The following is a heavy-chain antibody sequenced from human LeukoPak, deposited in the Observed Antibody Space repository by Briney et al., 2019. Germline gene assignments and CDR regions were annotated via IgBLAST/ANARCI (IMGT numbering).Heavy chain of an antibody. CDR1: GVSISSYY. J-gene: IGHJ4*02. Sequence: PSETLSLTCTVSGVSISSYYWSWIRQPPGKGLEWIGYIYYSGSTNYNPSLKSRVTISVDTSKNQFSLKLSSVTAADTAVYYRARTYYDFWSGYYSFDYWGQGTLVTVSS. V-gene: IGHV4-59*01. D-gene: IGHD3-3*01. CDR2: IYYSGST. CDR3: ARTYYDFWSGYYSFDY.